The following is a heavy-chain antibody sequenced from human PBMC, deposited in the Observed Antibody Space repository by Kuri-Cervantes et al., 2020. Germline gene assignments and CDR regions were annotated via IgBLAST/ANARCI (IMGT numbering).Heavy chain of an antibody. Sequence: LSLTCAASGFTFSDYYMNRVRQAPGKGLEWVSAISGSGSYTYYADSVKGRFTISRDNAKNSLYLQMNSLRAEDTALYYCARGRDGNCFDYWGQGTLVTVSS. CDR1: GFTFSDYY. CDR3: ARGRDGNCFDY. CDR2: ISGSGSYT. V-gene: IGHV3-11*05. J-gene: IGHJ4*02. D-gene: IGHD5-24*01.